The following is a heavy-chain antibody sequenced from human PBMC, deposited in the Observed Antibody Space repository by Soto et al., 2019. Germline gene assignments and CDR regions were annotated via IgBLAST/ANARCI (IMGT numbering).Heavy chain of an antibody. D-gene: IGHD5-12*01. CDR3: ARDQGFDGYNLDY. V-gene: IGHV4-61*01. J-gene: IGHJ4*02. CDR1: GGSVSSGSYY. Sequence: QVQLQESAPGLVKPSETLSLTCTVSGGSVSSGSYYWSWIRQPPGKGLEWIGYIYYSGSTNYNPSLKSRVTISVDTSKNQFSLKLCSVTAADPALYYCARDQGFDGYNLDYWGQGTLVTVSS. CDR2: IYYSGST.